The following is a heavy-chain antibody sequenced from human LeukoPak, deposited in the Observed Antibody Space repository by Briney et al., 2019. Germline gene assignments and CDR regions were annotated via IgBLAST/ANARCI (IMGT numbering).Heavy chain of an antibody. Sequence: ASVKVSCKASGYTFTNYGISWVRQAPGQGLEWMGWISIYNGNTDYAQKLRGRVTMTTDTSTSTAYMELRSLRSDDTAVYYCARIAYDFWSGYYMPDDPWGQGTLVTVSS. V-gene: IGHV1-18*01. CDR3: ARIAYDFWSGYYMPDDP. CDR1: GYTFTNYG. J-gene: IGHJ5*02. CDR2: ISIYNGNT. D-gene: IGHD3-3*01.